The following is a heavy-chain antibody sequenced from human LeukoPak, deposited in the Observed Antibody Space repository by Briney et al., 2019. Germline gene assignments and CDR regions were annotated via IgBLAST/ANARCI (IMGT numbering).Heavy chain of an antibody. CDR3: ARDEGLRTWAFDI. D-gene: IGHD4-17*01. V-gene: IGHV1-2*02. J-gene: IGHJ3*02. CDR1: GYTFTGYY. Sequence: ASVKVSCKASGYTFTGYYMHWVRQAPGQGLEWMGWINPNTGGTNYAQKFQGRVTMTRDTSISTAYMELSRLRSDDTAVYYCARDEGLRTWAFDIWGQGTMVTVSS. CDR2: INPNTGGT.